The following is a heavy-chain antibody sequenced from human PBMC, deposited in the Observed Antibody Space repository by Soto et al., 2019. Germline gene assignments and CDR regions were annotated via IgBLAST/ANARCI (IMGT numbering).Heavy chain of an antibody. CDR2: IYYSGST. CDR1: GGSISSYY. CDR3: AGFLGYYYGSGRDNWFDP. D-gene: IGHD3-10*01. Sequence: SETLSLTCTVSGGSISSYYWSWIRQPPGKGLEWIGYIYYSGSTNYNPSLKSRVTISVDTSKNQFSLQLSSVTAADTAVYYCAGFLGYYYGSGRDNWFDPWGQGTLVTVSS. J-gene: IGHJ5*02. V-gene: IGHV4-59*01.